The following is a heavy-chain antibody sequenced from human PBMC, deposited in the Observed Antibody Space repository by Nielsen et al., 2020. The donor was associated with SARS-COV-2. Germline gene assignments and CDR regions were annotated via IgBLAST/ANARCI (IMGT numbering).Heavy chain of an antibody. V-gene: IGHV3-20*01. Sequence: GESLQISCVASGFTFDDYGMSWVRQAPGKGLEWVSGIHWNVGNTGYADSVKGRFTISRDNAKNSLSLQMNSLRAEDTALYHCARDLRGARMVRGVMDVWGQGTTVTVSS. CDR2: IHWNVGNT. CDR1: GFTFDDYG. D-gene: IGHD3-10*01. CDR3: ARDLRGARMVRGVMDV. J-gene: IGHJ6*02.